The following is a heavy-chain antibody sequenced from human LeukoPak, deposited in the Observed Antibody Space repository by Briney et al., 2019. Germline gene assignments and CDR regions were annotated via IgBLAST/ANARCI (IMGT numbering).Heavy chain of an antibody. J-gene: IGHJ4*02. CDR2: VSGGGGGS. Sequence: GGSLRLSCAASGFTVSSNYMTWVRQAPGKGLEWVSSVSGGGGGSYYADSVKGRFTISRDNSKNTLYLQMNSLRAEDTAVYYCAKEAVRKFDFHYWGQGTLVTVSS. CDR1: GFTVSSNY. D-gene: IGHD1-14*01. CDR3: AKEAVRKFDFHY. V-gene: IGHV3-23*01.